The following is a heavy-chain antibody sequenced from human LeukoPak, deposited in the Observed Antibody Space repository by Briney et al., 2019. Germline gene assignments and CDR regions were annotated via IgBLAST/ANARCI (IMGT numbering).Heavy chain of an antibody. D-gene: IGHD2/OR15-2a*01. CDR3: ARGRNYFPIDY. CDR1: MFIVSNSH. CDR2: IYNDGRT. V-gene: IGHV3-53*01. J-gene: IGHJ4*02. Sequence: GGSLRLSCAASMFIVSNSHMTWVRQTPVKGLEWVSVIYNDGRTFYADSVKSRFSISRDNFRNILYLQMDSLRAEDTAVYYCARGRNYFPIDYWGQGTLVTVSS.